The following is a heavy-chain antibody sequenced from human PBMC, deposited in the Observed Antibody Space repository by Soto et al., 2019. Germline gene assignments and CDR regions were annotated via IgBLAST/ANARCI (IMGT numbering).Heavy chain of an antibody. CDR3: ARTLRVSSSFYFAY. CDR1: GGSISSYY. V-gene: IGHV4-59*01. Sequence: SETLSLTCSVSGGSISSYYWSWIRQPPGKRLEWIADIYYSGSTNYNPSLKSRVSLSIDTSKNRFSLILTSVTAADTAVYYCARTLRVSSSFYFAYWGYVSLVTASS. J-gene: IGHJ4*01. CDR2: IYYSGST. D-gene: IGHD4-17*01.